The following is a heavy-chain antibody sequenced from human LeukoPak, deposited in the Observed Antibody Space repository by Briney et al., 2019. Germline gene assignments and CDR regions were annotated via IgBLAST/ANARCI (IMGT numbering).Heavy chain of an antibody. CDR1: GGTFSSYA. J-gene: IGHJ6*03. V-gene: IGHV1-69*13. Sequence: ASVKVSCKASGGTFSSYAISWVRQAPGQGLEWMGGIIPIFGTANYAQKFQGRVTITADESTSTAYMELSSLRSEDTAVYYCARAARLLTGSYDYYYYYMDVWGRGTTVTVSS. D-gene: IGHD3-9*01. CDR3: ARAARLLTGSYDYYYYYMDV. CDR2: IIPIFGTA.